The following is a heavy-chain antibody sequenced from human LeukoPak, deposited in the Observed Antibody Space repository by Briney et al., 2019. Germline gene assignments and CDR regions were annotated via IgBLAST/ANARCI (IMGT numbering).Heavy chain of an antibody. CDR2: ISSSGSTI. V-gene: IGHV3-48*03. CDR3: ARENYADYGGY. D-gene: IGHD4-17*01. J-gene: IGHJ4*02. CDR1: GFTFCSYE. Sequence: GGSLRLFFTASGFTFCSYEKHWVRQAPGKGLEWVSYISSSGSTIYYADSVKGRFTISRDNANNSLYLQMNSLRAEDTAVYYCARENYADYGGYGAQGTLVTVSS.